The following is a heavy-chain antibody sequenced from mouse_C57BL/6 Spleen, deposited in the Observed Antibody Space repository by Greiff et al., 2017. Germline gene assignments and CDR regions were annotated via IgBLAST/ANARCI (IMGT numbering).Heavy chain of an antibody. CDR3: ARRDYGSSFDY. Sequence: EVHLVESEGGLVQPGSSMKLSCTASGFTFSDYYMAWVRQVPEKGLEWVANINSDGSSTYYLDSLKSRFIISRDNAKNILYLQMSSLKSEDTATYYCARRDYGSSFDYWGQGTTLTVSS. CDR1: GFTFSDYY. CDR2: INSDGSST. D-gene: IGHD1-1*01. V-gene: IGHV5-16*01. J-gene: IGHJ2*01.